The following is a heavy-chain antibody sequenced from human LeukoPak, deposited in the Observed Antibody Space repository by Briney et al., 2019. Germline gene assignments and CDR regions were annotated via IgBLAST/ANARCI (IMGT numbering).Heavy chain of an antibody. J-gene: IGHJ5*02. D-gene: IGHD3-22*01. Sequence: GGSLRLSCAASGFTFSSYAMSWVRQAPGKGLEWVSAISGSGGSTYYADSVKGRFTISRDNSKNTLHLQMNSLRAEDTAVHYCARDNDPDYSSSPGWFDLWGQGTLVTVSS. CDR1: GFTFSSYA. CDR2: ISGSGGST. CDR3: ARDNDPDYSSSPGWFDL. V-gene: IGHV3-23*01.